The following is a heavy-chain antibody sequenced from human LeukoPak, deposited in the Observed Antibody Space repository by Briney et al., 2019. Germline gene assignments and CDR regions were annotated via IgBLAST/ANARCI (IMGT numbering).Heavy chain of an antibody. Sequence: GGSLRLSCAASGFTFSSSWMTWVRQAPGKGLEWVANIREDGSEKYYVDSVKGRFTISRDNAKNSLYLQMNSLRAEDTAMYYCARDSGWFRFDYWGQGTLVTVSS. J-gene: IGHJ4*02. CDR2: IREDGSEK. CDR1: GFTFSSSW. CDR3: ARDSGWFRFDY. V-gene: IGHV3-7*03. D-gene: IGHD6-13*01.